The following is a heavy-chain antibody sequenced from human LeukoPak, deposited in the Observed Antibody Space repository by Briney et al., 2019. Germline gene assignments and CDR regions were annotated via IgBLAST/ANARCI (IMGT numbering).Heavy chain of an antibody. J-gene: IGHJ4*02. CDR3: ASTFRAAAEVY. V-gene: IGHV3-23*01. CDR1: GFTFSSYA. CDR2: ISGSGGST. Sequence: GGSLRLSCAASGFTFSSYAMSWVRQAPGKGLEWVSAISGSGGSTYYADSVKGRFTISRDNAKNTLYLQMNSLRAEDTAVYYCASTFRAAAEVYWGQGTLVTVSS. D-gene: IGHD6-13*01.